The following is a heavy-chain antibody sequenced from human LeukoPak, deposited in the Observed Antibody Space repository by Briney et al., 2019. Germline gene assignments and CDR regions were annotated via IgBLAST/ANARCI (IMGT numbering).Heavy chain of an antibody. Sequence: PGGPLRLSCTATGFTFSYYWMSWVRQTPEKGLEWVANIKQDGSETVYVDSVKGRFTISRDNAQSSLYLQMNSLRAEDTAVYYCARDPYSSSWSYGMDVWGQGTAVTVSS. D-gene: IGHD6-13*01. CDR3: ARDPYSSSWSYGMDV. CDR2: IKQDGSET. CDR1: GFTFSYYW. V-gene: IGHV3-7*05. J-gene: IGHJ6*02.